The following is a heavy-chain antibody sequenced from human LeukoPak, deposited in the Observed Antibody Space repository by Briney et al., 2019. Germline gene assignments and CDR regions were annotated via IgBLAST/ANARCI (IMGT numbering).Heavy chain of an antibody. CDR2: ISSGSSYI. V-gene: IGHV3-21*01. D-gene: IGHD1-14*01. CDR1: GFTFSSYS. J-gene: IGHJ4*02. Sequence: GGSLRLSCAASGFTFSSYSMNWVRQAPGKALEWVSSISSGSSYIYYADSVKGRFTISRDNAKNSLYLQMNSLRAEDTAVYYCARDGRPVGYWGQGTLVTVSS. CDR3: ARDGRPVGY.